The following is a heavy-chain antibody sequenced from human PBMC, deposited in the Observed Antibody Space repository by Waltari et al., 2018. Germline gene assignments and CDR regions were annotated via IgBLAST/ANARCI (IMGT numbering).Heavy chain of an antibody. V-gene: IGHV2-26*01. CDR2: IFSNDAK. J-gene: IGHJ4*02. CDR3: ARTTSYETSGYYLYFDA. CDR1: GFSLSNAGVG. Sequence: QVTLKESGPVLVKPTETLTLTCTVSGFSLSNAGVGVSWIRQPPGKALEWLAHIFSNDAKAYSTSLKSRLTISKDTSGSQVVLTMTNMDPVDTATYFCARTTSYETSGYYLYFDAWGQGSLVTVSS. D-gene: IGHD3-22*01.